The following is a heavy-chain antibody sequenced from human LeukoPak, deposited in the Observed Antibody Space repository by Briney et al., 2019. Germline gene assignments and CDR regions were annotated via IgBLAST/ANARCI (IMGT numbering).Heavy chain of an antibody. Sequence: SETLSLTCTVSGGSISSYYWSWIRQPPGKGLEWIGYIYYSGSTSYNPSLKSRVTISVDTSKNQFSLKLSSVTAADTAVYYCASRSNRNYYYGMDVWGQGTTVTVSS. D-gene: IGHD2-2*01. CDR1: GGSISSYY. CDR2: IYYSGST. CDR3: ASRSNRNYYYGMDV. V-gene: IGHV4-59*08. J-gene: IGHJ6*02.